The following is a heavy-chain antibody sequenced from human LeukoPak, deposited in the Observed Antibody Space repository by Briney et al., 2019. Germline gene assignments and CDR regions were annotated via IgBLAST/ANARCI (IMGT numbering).Heavy chain of an antibody. CDR3: AGGGDVGLDS. CDR1: GGSISSYY. Sequence: SETLSLTCTVSGGSISSYYWSWIRQPPGKGLEWIGYIYYSGSTNYNPSLKSRVTISGDTSKNQFSLNLSSVTAADTAVYYCAGGGDVGLDSWGQGTLVTVSS. CDR2: IYYSGST. V-gene: IGHV4-59*01. J-gene: IGHJ4*02. D-gene: IGHD3-16*01.